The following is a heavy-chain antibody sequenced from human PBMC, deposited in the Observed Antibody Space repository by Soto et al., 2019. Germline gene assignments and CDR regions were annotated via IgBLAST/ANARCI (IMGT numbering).Heavy chain of an antibody. J-gene: IGHJ6*03. CDR3: AKFSFYYGSGSSGGYYYYYMDV. Sequence: GGSLRLSCAASGFTFSSYWMSWVRQAPGKGLEWVANISGSGGSKYYADSVKGRFTISRENAKNTLYLQMNSLRAEDTAVYYCAKFSFYYGSGSSGGYYYYYMDVWGKGTTVTVSS. CDR2: ISGSGGSK. CDR1: GFTFSSYW. D-gene: IGHD3-10*01. V-gene: IGHV3-23*01.